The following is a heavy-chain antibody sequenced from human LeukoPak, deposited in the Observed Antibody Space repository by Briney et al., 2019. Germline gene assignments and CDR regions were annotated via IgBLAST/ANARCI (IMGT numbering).Heavy chain of an antibody. CDR1: GGSISGYY. D-gene: IGHD5-12*01. Sequence: SETLSLTCTVSGGSISGYYWSWIRQPPGKGLEWIGYIYYSGSTNYNPSLKSRVTISVDTSKNQFSLKLSSVTAADTAVYYCARTGSDYVRWFDPWGQGTLVTVSS. CDR2: IYYSGST. V-gene: IGHV4-59*08. J-gene: IGHJ5*02. CDR3: ARTGSDYVRWFDP.